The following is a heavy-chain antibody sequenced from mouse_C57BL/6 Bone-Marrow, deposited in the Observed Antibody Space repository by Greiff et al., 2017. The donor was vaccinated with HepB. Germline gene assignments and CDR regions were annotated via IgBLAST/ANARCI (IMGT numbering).Heavy chain of an antibody. V-gene: IGHV14-4*01. Sequence: EVQLKEPGAELVRPGASVKLSCTASGFNIKDDYMHWVKQRPEQGLEWIGWIDPANGDTEYTPKFQGKATITADTSSNTAYLQLSSLTSEDTAVYYCTGGLPYFDFWGQGTTITVSS. CDR2: IDPANGDT. CDR3: TGGLPYFDF. J-gene: IGHJ2*01. CDR1: GFNIKDDY. D-gene: IGHD2-4*01.